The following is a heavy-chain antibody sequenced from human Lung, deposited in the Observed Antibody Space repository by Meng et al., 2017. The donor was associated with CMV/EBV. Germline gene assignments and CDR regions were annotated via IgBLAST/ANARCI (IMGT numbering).Heavy chain of an antibody. CDR3: ARVTLGYCSSTSCYTMYYFDY. Sequence: DYYWSWIRQPPGKDLEWIGYIYYSGSTYYNPSLKSRVTISVDTSKNQFSLKLSSVTAADTAVYYCARVTLGYCSSTSCYTMYYFDYWGQGTLVTVSS. CDR2: IYYSGST. V-gene: IGHV4-30-4*08. CDR1: DYY. D-gene: IGHD2-2*02. J-gene: IGHJ4*02.